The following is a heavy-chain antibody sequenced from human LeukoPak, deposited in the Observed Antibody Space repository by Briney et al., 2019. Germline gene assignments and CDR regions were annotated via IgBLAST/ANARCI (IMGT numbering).Heavy chain of an antibody. CDR3: AREDSGWYGEDYGMDV. Sequence: ASVKVSCKASGYTFTSYAIHWVRQAPGQRLEWMGWINAGNGNTKYSQKFQGRVTITRDTSASTAYMELSSLKSEDTAVYYCAREDSGWYGEDYGMDVWGQGTTVTVSS. CDR2: INAGNGNT. V-gene: IGHV1-3*01. D-gene: IGHD6-19*01. CDR1: GYTFTSYA. J-gene: IGHJ6*02.